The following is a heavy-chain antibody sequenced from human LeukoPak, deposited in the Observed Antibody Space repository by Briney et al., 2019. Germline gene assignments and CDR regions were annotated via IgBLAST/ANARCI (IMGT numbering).Heavy chain of an antibody. Sequence: SETLSLTCTDSGDSMSSCARWSWVRQSPGKGLEWIGEIYLSGSTNYNPSLRGRVTLSVDNSNNHFSLDLSSVTAADTAFYYCARRGYSGNEAYFAYWGQGTLVTVSS. D-gene: IGHD5-12*01. CDR3: ARRGYSGNEAYFAY. J-gene: IGHJ4*02. CDR1: GDSMSSCAR. CDR2: IYLSGST. V-gene: IGHV4-4*02.